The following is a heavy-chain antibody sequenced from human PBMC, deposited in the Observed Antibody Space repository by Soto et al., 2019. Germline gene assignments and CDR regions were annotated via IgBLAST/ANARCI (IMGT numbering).Heavy chain of an antibody. Sequence: QVQLVQSGAEVKKPGSSVKVSCRASGDTFRNYAFTGVRQAPGQGLEWMGTIIPLFSKRYAQKFQGRVTMTADESTSTVYMDLSSLKSDDTAVYYCARDPGIAVVGRGTSFEHWGQGTLVTVSS. CDR1: GDTFRNYA. CDR3: ARDPGIAVVGRGTSFEH. CDR2: IIPLFSK. D-gene: IGHD6-19*01. V-gene: IGHV1-69*18. J-gene: IGHJ4*02.